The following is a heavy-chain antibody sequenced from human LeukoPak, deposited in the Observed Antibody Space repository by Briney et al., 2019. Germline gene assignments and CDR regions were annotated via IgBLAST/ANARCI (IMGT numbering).Heavy chain of an antibody. V-gene: IGHV1-8*01. CDR1: GYTFTSYD. Sequence: ASVKVSCKASGYTFTSYDINWVRQATGQGLEWMGWMNPNSGNTGYAQKFQGRVTMTRNTSISTAYMELSSLRSEDTTVYYCARGGRGSGSYWSYYYYGMDVWGQGTTVTVSS. D-gene: IGHD3-10*01. CDR2: MNPNSGNT. J-gene: IGHJ6*02. CDR3: ARGGRGSGSYWSYYYYGMDV.